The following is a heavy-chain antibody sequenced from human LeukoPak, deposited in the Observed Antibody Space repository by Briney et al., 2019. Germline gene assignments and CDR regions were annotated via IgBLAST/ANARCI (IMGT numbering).Heavy chain of an antibody. D-gene: IGHD1-26*01. J-gene: IGHJ5*02. V-gene: IGHV4-4*07. CDR2: IYTSGRT. Sequence: SETLSLTCTVSSGSISTFYWSWIRLPAGKGLEWIGRIYTSGRTNYNPSLKSRVTMSLDTAKNQFSLKLSSVTAADTAVYYCGRRGAARTHNWFDPWGQGTLVTVSS. CDR1: SGSISTFY. CDR3: GRRGAARTHNWFDP.